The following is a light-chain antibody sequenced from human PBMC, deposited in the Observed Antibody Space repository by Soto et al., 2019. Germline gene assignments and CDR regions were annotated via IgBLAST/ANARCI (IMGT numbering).Light chain of an antibody. CDR1: QSVDRS. CDR2: GAY. V-gene: IGKV3-11*01. J-gene: IGKJ5*01. Sequence: EVILTQSPATLSLSPGERATLSCRASQSVDRSLGWYQEKPGQAPRLLIYGAYHRAPGIPARFSGSGSGTDFTLNIDSVEADDFAVDYCQQYKNWPPITFGQGTRLDIK. CDR3: QQYKNWPPIT.